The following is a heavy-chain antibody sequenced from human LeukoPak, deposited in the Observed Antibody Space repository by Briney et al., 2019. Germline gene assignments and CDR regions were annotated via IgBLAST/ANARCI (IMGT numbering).Heavy chain of an antibody. V-gene: IGHV3-23*01. D-gene: IGHD3-16*01. CDR1: GFTFSSYA. J-gene: IGHJ1*01. Sequence: GGSLRLSCAASGFTFSSYAMSWVRQAPGKGLKWVSAISGSGTNTYYADSVKGRFTISRDNSKNTLYLQMSSLGAEDTAVYFCAKDDAWGRYQDWGQGTLVTVSS. CDR2: ISGSGTNT. CDR3: AKDDAWGRYQD.